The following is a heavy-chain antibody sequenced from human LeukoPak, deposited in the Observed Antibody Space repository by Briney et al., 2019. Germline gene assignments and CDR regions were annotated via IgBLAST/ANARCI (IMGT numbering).Heavy chain of an antibody. Sequence: SETLSLTCAVYGGSFSGYYWSWIRQPPGKGLEWIGEINHSGSTNYNPSLKSRVTISVDTSKNQFSLKLSSVTAADTAVYYCARGLGTPVVTRTPIDYWGQGTLVTVSS. CDR2: INHSGST. CDR1: GGSFSGYY. D-gene: IGHD3-22*01. V-gene: IGHV4-34*01. J-gene: IGHJ4*02. CDR3: ARGLGTPVVTRTPIDY.